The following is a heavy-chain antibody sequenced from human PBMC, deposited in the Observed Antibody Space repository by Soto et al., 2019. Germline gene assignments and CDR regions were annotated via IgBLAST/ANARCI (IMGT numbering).Heavy chain of an antibody. CDR3: ARASRYYWNYMMY. CDR1: GYTFSNDA. J-gene: IGHJ4*02. V-gene: IGHV1-18*01. D-gene: IGHD1-7*01. Sequence: QVQLVQSGAEVKKPGASVKVSCKASGYTFSNDAITWVRQAPGQGLEWMGSVSAYNGNTNYAQKFKGRVTMTTDTSTSTAYMEIRSLRYDGTAVYFCARASRYYWNYMMYWGQGTLVTVSS. CDR2: VSAYNGNT.